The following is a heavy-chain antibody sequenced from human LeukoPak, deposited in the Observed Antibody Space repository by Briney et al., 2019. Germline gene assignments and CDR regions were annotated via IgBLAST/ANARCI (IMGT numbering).Heavy chain of an antibody. D-gene: IGHD3-22*01. CDR3: ARGNYYDSGGYPYYYYYMDV. V-gene: IGHV4-39*07. J-gene: IGHJ6*03. CDR2: IYYSGST. Sequence: SETLSLTCTVSGGSISSSSYYWGWIRQPPGKGLEWIGSIYYSGSTYYNPSLKSRATISVDTSKNQFSLKLSSVTAADTAVYYCARGNYYDSGGYPYYYYYMDVWGKGTTVTVSS. CDR1: GGSISSSSYY.